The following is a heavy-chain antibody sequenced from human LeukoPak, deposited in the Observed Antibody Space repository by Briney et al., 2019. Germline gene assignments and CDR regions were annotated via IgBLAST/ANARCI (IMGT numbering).Heavy chain of an antibody. CDR1: GFTVNSYS. CDR3: ARGSMSYFDY. CDR2: ISSSSGYI. V-gene: IGHV3-21*01. J-gene: IGHJ4*02. Sequence: GGSLRLSCAASGFTVNSYSLNWVRQAPGKGLEWVSSISSSSGYIYYADSVKGRFTISRDNAKNSVYLQMNSLRAEDTAVYYCARGSMSYFDYWGQGTLVTVSS.